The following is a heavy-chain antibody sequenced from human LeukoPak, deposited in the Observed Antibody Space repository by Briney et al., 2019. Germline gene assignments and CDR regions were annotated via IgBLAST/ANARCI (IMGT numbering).Heavy chain of an antibody. J-gene: IGHJ4*02. V-gene: IGHV3-7*01. CDR1: GFTLSSYW. CDR3: ARDALYDSSGYYYNY. CDR2: IKQDGSEK. D-gene: IGHD3-22*01. Sequence: GGSLRLSCAASGFTLSSYWMSWVRQAPGKGLEWVANIKQDGSEKYYVDSVKGRFTISRDNAKNSLYLQMNSLRAEDTAVYYCARDALYDSSGYYYNYWGQGTLVTVSS.